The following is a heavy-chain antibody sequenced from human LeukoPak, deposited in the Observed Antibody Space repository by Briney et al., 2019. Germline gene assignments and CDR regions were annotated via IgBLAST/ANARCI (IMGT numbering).Heavy chain of an antibody. Sequence: GGSLRLSCAASGLTFNSYGMHWVRQAPGKGLRWEAFIRYDESNKHHADSVKGRFTISRDNSKNTLYLQMNSLQSEDTAVYYCAKDAYSGTYYPPGAIDYWGQGTLVTVSS. CDR2: IRYDESNK. D-gene: IGHD1-26*01. CDR3: AKDAYSGTYYPPGAIDY. J-gene: IGHJ4*02. CDR1: GLTFNSYG. V-gene: IGHV3-30*02.